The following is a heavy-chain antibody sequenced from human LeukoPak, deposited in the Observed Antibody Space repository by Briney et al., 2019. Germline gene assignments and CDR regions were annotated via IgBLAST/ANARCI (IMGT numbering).Heavy chain of an antibody. V-gene: IGHV4-38-2*02. J-gene: IGHJ1*01. CDR2: IYHSGST. CDR1: GYSISSGYY. CDR3: ASYGYNYYDSSGYSYEGYFQH. Sequence: SETLSLTCTVSGYSISSGYYWGWIRQPPGKGLEWIGSIYHSGSTYYNPSLKSRVTISVDTSKNQFSLKLSSVTAADTSVYYCASYGYNYYDSSGYSYEGYFQHWGQGTLVTVSS. D-gene: IGHD3-22*01.